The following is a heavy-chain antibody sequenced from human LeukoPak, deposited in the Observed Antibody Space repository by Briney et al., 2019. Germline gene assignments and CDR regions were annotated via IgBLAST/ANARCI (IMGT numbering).Heavy chain of an antibody. Sequence: GGSLRLSCAASGFTFSSYEMNWVRQAPGKGLEWVSVIYSGGSTYYADSVKGRFTISRDNSKNTLYLQMNSLRAEDTAVYYCARDDYGDYIFDYWGQGTLVTDSS. CDR2: IYSGGST. J-gene: IGHJ4*02. CDR1: GFTFSSYE. V-gene: IGHV3-66*02. D-gene: IGHD4-17*01. CDR3: ARDDYGDYIFDY.